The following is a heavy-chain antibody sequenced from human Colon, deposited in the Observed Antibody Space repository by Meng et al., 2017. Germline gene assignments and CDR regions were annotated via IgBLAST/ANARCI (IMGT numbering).Heavy chain of an antibody. Sequence: QPQLQESGPGLVKPSEALSPPCIVSGGSISTSGSYWGWIRQPPGKGLEWIGSIGHSGITYYTPSLKSRVTVSIDTSKSQFSLKLTSVTAADTAVYYCVRSSGWVRTGFDPWGQGTLVTVSS. CDR3: VRSSGWVRTGFDP. CDR2: IGHSGIT. V-gene: IGHV4-39*01. D-gene: IGHD6-19*01. J-gene: IGHJ5*02. CDR1: GGSISTSGSY.